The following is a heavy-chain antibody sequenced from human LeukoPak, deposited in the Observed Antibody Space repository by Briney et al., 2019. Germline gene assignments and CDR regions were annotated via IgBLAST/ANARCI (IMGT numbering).Heavy chain of an antibody. D-gene: IGHD6-13*01. CDR3: AREDALGIAAAGCYYYGMDV. J-gene: IGHJ6*04. CDR1: GFTFSSYE. CDR2: ISSSGSTI. V-gene: IGHV3-48*03. Sequence: GGSLRLFCAASGFTFSSYEMNWVRQAPGKGLEGVSYISSSGSTIFYADSVKDRFTISRDNDKNSLYLQMNSLRAEDTAVYYCAREDALGIAAAGCYYYGMDVWGKGPTVTVSS.